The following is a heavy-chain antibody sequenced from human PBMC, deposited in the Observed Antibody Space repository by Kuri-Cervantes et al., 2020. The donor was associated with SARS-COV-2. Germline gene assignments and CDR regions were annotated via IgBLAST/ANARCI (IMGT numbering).Heavy chain of an antibody. V-gene: IGHV3-11*04. D-gene: IGHD2-2*02. J-gene: IGHJ3*02. Sequence: GESLKISYAASGLTFSDYYMSWIRQAPGRGLEWVSYISSSGSTIYYADSVKGRFTISRDNAKNSLYLQMSSLRAEDTAVYYCARDYCSSTSCDNDAFDIWGQGTMVTVSS. CDR2: ISSSGSTI. CDR3: ARDYCSSTSCDNDAFDI. CDR1: GLTFSDYY.